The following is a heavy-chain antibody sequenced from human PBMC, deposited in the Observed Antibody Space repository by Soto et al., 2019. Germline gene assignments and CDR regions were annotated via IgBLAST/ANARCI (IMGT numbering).Heavy chain of an antibody. Sequence: PSETLSLTCAVSGGSISSGGYSWSWIRQPPGKGLEWIGYIYHSGSTYYNPSLKSRVTISVDRSKNQFSLKLSSVTAADTAVYYCAGSPGVRGVSLYYYYGMDVWGQGTTVTVSS. CDR3: AGSPGVRGVSLYYYYGMDV. D-gene: IGHD3-10*01. J-gene: IGHJ6*02. V-gene: IGHV4-30-2*01. CDR2: IYHSGST. CDR1: GGSISSGGYS.